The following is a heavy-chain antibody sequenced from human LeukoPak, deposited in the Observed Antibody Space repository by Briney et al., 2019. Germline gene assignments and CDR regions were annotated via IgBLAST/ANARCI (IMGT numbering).Heavy chain of an antibody. CDR2: IFTNGSP. J-gene: IGHJ6*03. CDR1: GASVTSYY. D-gene: IGHD6-6*01. Sequence: SETLSLTCTVSGASVTSYYWSWIRRPAGKGLEWIGRIFTNGSPNHNPSLKSRVTMSVDTSKNQFSLKLSSVTAADAAVYYCARESRAPYTSSPHFYYYYYMDVWGNGTTVTVPS. CDR3: ARESRAPYTSSPHFYYYYYMDV. V-gene: IGHV4-4*07.